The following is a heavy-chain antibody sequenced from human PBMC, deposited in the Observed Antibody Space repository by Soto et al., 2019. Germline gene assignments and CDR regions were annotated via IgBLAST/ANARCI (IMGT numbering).Heavy chain of an antibody. V-gene: IGHV1-24*01. CDR3: AHDIPLRL. D-gene: IGHD3-9*01. CDR2: VDPEDGEE. Sequence: ASVKVSCKVSGYTLTELSMQWVRQAPGKGLEWMGGVDPEDGEEMYAQKFQGRVTMTEDTSTDTAYMELSGLRSDDTGVYYCAHDIPLRLWGQGTLVTVSS. CDR1: GYTLTELS. J-gene: IGHJ4*02.